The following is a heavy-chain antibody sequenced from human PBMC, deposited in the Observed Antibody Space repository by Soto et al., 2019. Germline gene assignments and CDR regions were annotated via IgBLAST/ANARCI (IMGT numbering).Heavy chain of an antibody. V-gene: IGHV3-74*01. CDR3: AREEYSYGYSYGMDV. D-gene: IGHD5-18*01. Sequence: GGSLRLSCAASGFTFSSYWMHWVRQAPGKGLVWVSRINSDGSSTSYADSVKGRFTISRDNAKNTLYLQMNSLRAEDTAVYYCAREEYSYGYSYGMDVWGQGTTVTVSS. CDR2: INSDGSST. CDR1: GFTFSSYW. J-gene: IGHJ6*02.